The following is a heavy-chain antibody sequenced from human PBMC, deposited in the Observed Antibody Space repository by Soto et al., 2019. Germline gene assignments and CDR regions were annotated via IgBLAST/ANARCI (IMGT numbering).Heavy chain of an antibody. V-gene: IGHV4-34*01. J-gene: IGHJ1*01. CDR2: LNDSGGT. Sequence: QVQLQQWGAGLLKPSETLSLTCAVYGGSFSGYYWSWIRQPPGKGLEWIGELNDSGGTNYNASLKSRVSRSGDTSKSQFSLKLSFVTAADTAVYYCARGRGGVQHWGQGTLVTVSS. D-gene: IGHD3-10*01. CDR3: ARGRGGVQH. CDR1: GGSFSGYY.